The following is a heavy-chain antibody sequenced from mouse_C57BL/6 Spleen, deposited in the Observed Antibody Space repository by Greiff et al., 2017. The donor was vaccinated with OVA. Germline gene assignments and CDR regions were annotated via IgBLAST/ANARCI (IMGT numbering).Heavy chain of an antibody. CDR1: GFTFTDYY. J-gene: IGHJ2*01. CDR2: IRNKANGYTT. Sequence: EVQLVESGGGLVQPGGPLSLSCAASGFTFTDYYMSWVRQPPGKALEWLGFIRNKANGYTTEYSASVKGRFTISRDNSQSILYLQMNALRAEDSATYYCARSSPSFDYWGQGTTLTVSS. V-gene: IGHV7-3*01. CDR3: ARSSPSFDY.